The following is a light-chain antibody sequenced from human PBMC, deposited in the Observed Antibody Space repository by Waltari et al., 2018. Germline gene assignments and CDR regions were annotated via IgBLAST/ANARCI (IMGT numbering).Light chain of an antibody. CDR2: WAS. V-gene: IGKV4-1*01. CDR3: QQYYTTPRT. J-gene: IGKJ2*01. CDR1: QIILYSSNNKNY. Sequence: DIVMTQSPDSLAVSLGERATINCKSSQIILYSSNNKNYLTWYPQKPGQPPKLLIYWASTREAGVPDRCSGSGSGTDFTLTISSLQAEDVAVYYCQQYYTTPRTFGQGTKVEIK.